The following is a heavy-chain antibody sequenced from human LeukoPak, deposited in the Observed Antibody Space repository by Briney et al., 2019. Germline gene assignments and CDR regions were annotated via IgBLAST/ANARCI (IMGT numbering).Heavy chain of an antibody. D-gene: IGHD6-13*01. CDR1: GGSISSYY. CDR2: IYYSGST. J-gene: IGHJ6*02. Sequence: PSETLSLTCTVSGGSISSYYWSWIRQPPGKGLEWIGYIYYSGSTNYNPSLKSRVTISVDTSKNQFSLKLSSVTAADTAVYYCARDGSIAAAGPGYYYGMDVWGQGTTVTVSS. CDR3: ARDGSIAAAGPGYYYGMDV. V-gene: IGHV4-59*01.